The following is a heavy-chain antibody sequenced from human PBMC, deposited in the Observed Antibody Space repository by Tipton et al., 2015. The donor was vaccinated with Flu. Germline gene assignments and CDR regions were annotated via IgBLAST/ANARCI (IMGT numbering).Heavy chain of an antibody. CDR3: ARGLRDGYNPHDAFDI. CDR1: GGSINSGDYY. Sequence: TLSLTCTVSGGSINSGDYYWTWIRQPPGKGLEWIGYIDYSGKTYYSPSLESRLTISIDTSKSQFSLKLSSVTAADTAVYYCARGLRDGYNPHDAFDIWGQGTMVTVSS. D-gene: IGHD5-24*01. CDR2: IDYSGKT. V-gene: IGHV4-30-4*01. J-gene: IGHJ3*02.